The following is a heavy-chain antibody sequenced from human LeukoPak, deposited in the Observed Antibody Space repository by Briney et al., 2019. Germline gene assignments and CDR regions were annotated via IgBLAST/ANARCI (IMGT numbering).Heavy chain of an antibody. J-gene: IGHJ6*02. CDR2: TYYKSKWYN. CDR1: GDSVSSSSAT. D-gene: IGHD3-10*01. CDR3: AREGVTLVRGVVLDYYGMGV. Sequence: QTLSLTCAISGDSVSSSSATWNWIRQSPSRGLEWLGRTYYKSKWYNDYAVSVKSRITINPDTSSNQFSLQLNSVTPEDTAVYYCAREGVTLVRGVVLDYYGMGVWGQGTTVTVSS. V-gene: IGHV6-1*01.